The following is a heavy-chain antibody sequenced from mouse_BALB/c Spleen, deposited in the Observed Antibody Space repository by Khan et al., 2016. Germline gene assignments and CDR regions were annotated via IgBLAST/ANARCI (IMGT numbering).Heavy chain of an antibody. Sequence: EVELVESGGGLVKPGGSLKLSCAASGIAFSNYDMSWVRQTPEKRLEWVAYIINGGGTTYYPDTVKGRFTISRDNAKNTLYLHMTSLKSEDTAMYFCATRYYYGYDEGFGYWGQGTLVTVSA. V-gene: IGHV5-12-1*01. J-gene: IGHJ3*01. CDR3: ATRYYYGYDEGFGY. D-gene: IGHD2-14*01. CDR1: GIAFSNYD. CDR2: IINGGGTT.